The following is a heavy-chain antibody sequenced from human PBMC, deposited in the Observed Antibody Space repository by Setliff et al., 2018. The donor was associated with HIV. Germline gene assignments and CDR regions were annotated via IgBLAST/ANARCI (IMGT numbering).Heavy chain of an antibody. V-gene: IGHV1-2*06. CDR2: INPNNGDT. Sequence: ASVKVSCKTSGDTFRTHAISWVRQAPGQGLEWMGRINPNNGDTNYAQKFQGRVTMTRDTSISTAYLELSGLTSDDTAIYYCARDQAYCSSGSCYRPLVYYFYYMDVWGTGTTVTVSS. D-gene: IGHD2-15*01. CDR1: GDTFRTHA. CDR3: ARDQAYCSSGSCYRPLVYYFYYMDV. J-gene: IGHJ6*03.